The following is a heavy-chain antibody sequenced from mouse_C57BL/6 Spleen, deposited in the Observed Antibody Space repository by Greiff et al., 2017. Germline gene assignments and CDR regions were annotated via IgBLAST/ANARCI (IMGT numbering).Heavy chain of an antibody. CDR1: GYTFTSYW. V-gene: IGHV1-7*01. CDR2: INPSSGYT. D-gene: IGHD2-1*01. J-gene: IGHJ4*01. Sequence: VQRVESGAELAKPGASVKLSCKASGYTFTSYWMHWVKQRPGQGLEWIGYINPSSGYTKYNQKFKDKATLTADKSSSTAYMQLSSLTYEDSAVYYCARGGNYVNYAMGYWGQGTSVTVSS. CDR3: ARGGNYVNYAMGY.